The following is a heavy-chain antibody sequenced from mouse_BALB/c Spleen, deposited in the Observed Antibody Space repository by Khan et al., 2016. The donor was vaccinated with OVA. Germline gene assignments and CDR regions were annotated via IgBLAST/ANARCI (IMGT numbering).Heavy chain of an antibody. V-gene: IGHV5-6*01. J-gene: IGHJ3*01. CDR2: ISSGGDYN. Sequence: EVKLVESGGDLVKPGGSLKLSCAASGFTFSSYSMSWVRQTPDKRLEWVATISSGGDYNYYPDNVTGRFTISRENAKNTLYLHMRSQKYEDTAMYYCARHLTGAFAYWGQGTLVTVSA. CDR3: ARHLTGAFAY. D-gene: IGHD4-1*01. CDR1: GFTFSSYS.